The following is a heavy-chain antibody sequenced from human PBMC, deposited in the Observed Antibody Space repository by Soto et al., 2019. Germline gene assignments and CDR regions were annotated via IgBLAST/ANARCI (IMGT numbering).Heavy chain of an antibody. V-gene: IGHV4-39*01. CDR2: FHYSEST. CDR3: ARLGGYFSSTKCYGYYGMDV. CDR1: GGSISSGPYS. D-gene: IGHD2-2*01. J-gene: IGHJ6*02. Sequence: SETLPLTCTVSGGSISSGPYSWGWIRQPPGEGLEWIGTFHYSESTHYNPSLESRITISVDTSKNQFSLKVSSVTVADTAVYYCARLGGYFSSTKCYGYYGMDVWGQGTKVTGSS.